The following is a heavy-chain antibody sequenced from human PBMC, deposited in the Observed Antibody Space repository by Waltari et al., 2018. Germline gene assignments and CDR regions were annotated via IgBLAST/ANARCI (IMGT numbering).Heavy chain of an antibody. CDR3: TNFMSG. V-gene: IGHV3-73*02. CDR1: GFTFSDFT. Sequence: EVHLVESGGGLVQPGGSLKLSCAASGFTFSDFTMYWVRQASGKGLGRVGHIRSKANNYATGNAASVKGRFTVSRDDSKNTAYLQMNSLRTEDTAIYYCTNFMSGWGQGTTVTVSS. D-gene: IGHD3-10*01. CDR2: IRSKANNYAT. J-gene: IGHJ6*02.